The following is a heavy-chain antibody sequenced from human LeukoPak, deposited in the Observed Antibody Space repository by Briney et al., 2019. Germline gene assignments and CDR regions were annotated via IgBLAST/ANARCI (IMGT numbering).Heavy chain of an antibody. Sequence: ASVKVSCKASGYTFTGYYMHWVRQAPGQGLEWMGWIDPNSGGTNYAQKFQGRVTMTRNTSISTAYMELSSLRSEDTAVYYCARGEGVGATVIDYWGQGTLVTVSS. J-gene: IGHJ4*02. CDR1: GYTFTGYY. CDR3: ARGEGVGATVIDY. D-gene: IGHD1-26*01. V-gene: IGHV1-2*02. CDR2: IDPNSGGT.